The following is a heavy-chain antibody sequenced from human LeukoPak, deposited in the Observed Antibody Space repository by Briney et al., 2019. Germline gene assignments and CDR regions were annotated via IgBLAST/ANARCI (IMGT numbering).Heavy chain of an antibody. V-gene: IGHV3-23*01. D-gene: IGHD6-13*01. CDR3: AKDSSSWYSEYFQH. CDR1: GFTFSSYA. CDR2: ISGSGGST. J-gene: IGHJ1*01. Sequence: GGSLRLSCAASGFTFSSYAMSWVRQAPGKGLEWVSSISGSGGSTNYADSVKGRFTISRDKSKNTLYLQMNSLRAEDTAVYYCAKDSSSWYSEYFQHWGQGTLVTVSS.